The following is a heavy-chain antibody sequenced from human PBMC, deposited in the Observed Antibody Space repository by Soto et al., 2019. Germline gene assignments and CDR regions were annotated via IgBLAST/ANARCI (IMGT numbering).Heavy chain of an antibody. Sequence: LSLTCTVSGGSISNYYWSWIRQPPGKGLEWIGYIYYSGSINYNPSLKSRVTISEDTSKNQFSLKMSSVTAADTAVYYCAREIPVAGTHYFDYWDQGTLVTVYS. V-gene: IGHV4-59*01. D-gene: IGHD6-19*01. CDR1: GGSISNYY. CDR3: AREIPVAGTHYFDY. CDR2: IYYSGSI. J-gene: IGHJ4*02.